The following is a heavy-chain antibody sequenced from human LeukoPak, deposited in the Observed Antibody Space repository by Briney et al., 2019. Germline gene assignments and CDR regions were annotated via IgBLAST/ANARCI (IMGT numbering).Heavy chain of an antibody. CDR3: ARDRSPYTTGAYYLDY. CDR1: GFTFSSYS. Sequence: PGGSLRLSCAAAGFTFSSYSMNWVRQAPGKGLEWISYISGRTGTMYYADSVQGRFTISRDNAKNSPYLQLNSLRDEDTAVYYCARDRSPYTTGAYYLDYWGQGTLVTVSS. V-gene: IGHV3-48*02. D-gene: IGHD2-8*01. CDR2: ISGRTGTM. J-gene: IGHJ4*02.